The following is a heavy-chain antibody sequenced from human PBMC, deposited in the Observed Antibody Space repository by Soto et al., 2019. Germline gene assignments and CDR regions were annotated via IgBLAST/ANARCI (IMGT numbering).Heavy chain of an antibody. Sequence: QVQLVESGGGVVQPGRSLRLSCAASGFTFSSYGMHWVRQAPGKGLEWVAVISSDGSNKYYADSVKGRFTISRDNSKNTLYLQRNSLRAEDTAVYYCAKLLYDFWNGYHQNWDYWGQGTMVTVSS. V-gene: IGHV3-30*18. J-gene: IGHJ4*02. D-gene: IGHD3-3*01. CDR1: GFTFSSYG. CDR3: AKLLYDFWNGYHQNWDY. CDR2: ISSDGSNK.